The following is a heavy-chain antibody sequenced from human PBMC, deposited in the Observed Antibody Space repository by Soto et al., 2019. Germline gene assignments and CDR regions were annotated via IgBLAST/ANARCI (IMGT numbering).Heavy chain of an antibody. CDR3: ASSVAGTGGGYYYYYMDV. Sequence: QVQLQESGPGLVKPSETLSLTCTVSGGSISSYYWSWIRQPPGKGLEWIGYIYYSGSTNYNPSLKSRVTISVDTSKNQFSLKLSSVTAADTAVYYCASSVAGTGGGYYYYYMDVWGKGTTVTVSS. J-gene: IGHJ6*03. V-gene: IGHV4-59*08. CDR1: GGSISSYY. D-gene: IGHD6-19*01. CDR2: IYYSGST.